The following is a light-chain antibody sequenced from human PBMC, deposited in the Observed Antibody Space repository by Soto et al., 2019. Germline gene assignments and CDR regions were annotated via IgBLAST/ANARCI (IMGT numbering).Light chain of an antibody. CDR2: LGS. Sequence: DIAMTQSPLSLPVTPGEPASISCRSSQSLLHSDGYNYLDWYLQKPGQSPQLLIYLGSNRASGVPDRVSGSGSGTDFTLKISRVEAEDVGVYYCMQALQSPPGFGGGTKVEIK. CDR1: QSLLHSDGYNY. V-gene: IGKV2-28*01. CDR3: MQALQSPPG. J-gene: IGKJ4*01.